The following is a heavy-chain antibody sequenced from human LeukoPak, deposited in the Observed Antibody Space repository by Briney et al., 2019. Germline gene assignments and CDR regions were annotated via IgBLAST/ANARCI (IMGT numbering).Heavy chain of an antibody. CDR3: ARVITMREKSIAARYYYYYYMDV. J-gene: IGHJ6*03. D-gene: IGHD6-6*01. V-gene: IGHV1-46*01. Sequence: ASVKVSCNAFGYTFTGYWMHWVRQAPGQGPEWMGVISPSGGSTIYAQKFKGRVTLTRDMSTSTDYLELSSLRSEDTAVYYCARVITMREKSIAARYYYYYYMDVWGKGTTVTVSS. CDR1: GYTFTGYW. CDR2: ISPSGGST.